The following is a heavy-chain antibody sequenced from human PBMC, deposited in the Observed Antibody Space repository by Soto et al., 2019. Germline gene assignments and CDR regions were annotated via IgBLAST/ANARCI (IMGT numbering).Heavy chain of an antibody. CDR2: SSSSGNT. J-gene: IGHJ4*02. Sequence: QVPLQESGPGLVKPLQTLSLTCTVSGGSISNSDYFWGWIRQSPGKGLECFGYSSSSGNTYYNPSLKSRATLSVDTSKNQFSLRLTSVTVEDTAVYYCARGSDVLARGATFFDYWGQGTLVTVSS. CDR1: GGSISNSDYF. V-gene: IGHV4-30-4*01. D-gene: IGHD3-10*01. CDR3: ARGSDVLARGATFFDY.